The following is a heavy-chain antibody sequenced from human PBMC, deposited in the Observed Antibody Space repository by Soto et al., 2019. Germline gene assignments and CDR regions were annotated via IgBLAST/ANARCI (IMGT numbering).Heavy chain of an antibody. J-gene: IGHJ4*02. CDR2: ISYDGSNK. Sequence: GGSLRLSCAASGFTFSSYGMHWVRQAPGKGLEWVAVISYDGSNKYYVDSVKGRFTISRDNSKNTLYLQMNSLRAEDTAVYYCVGYCSGGSCRNFDYWGQGTLVTVSS. V-gene: IGHV3-30*03. D-gene: IGHD2-15*01. CDR3: VGYCSGGSCRNFDY. CDR1: GFTFSSYG.